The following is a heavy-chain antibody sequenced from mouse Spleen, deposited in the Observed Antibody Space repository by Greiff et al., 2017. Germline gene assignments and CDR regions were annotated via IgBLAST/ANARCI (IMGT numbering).Heavy chain of an antibody. V-gene: IGHV1-82*01. CDR3: AREGDYYYGSSPYYAMDY. Sequence: QVQLQQSGPELVKPGASVKISCKASGYAFSSSWMNWVKQRPGKGLEWIGRIYPGDGDTNYNGKFKGKATLTADKSSSTAYMQLSSLTSEDSAVYFCAREGDYYYGSSPYYAMDYWGQGTSVTVSS. CDR2: IYPGDGDT. CDR1: GYAFSSSW. D-gene: IGHD1-1*01. J-gene: IGHJ4*01.